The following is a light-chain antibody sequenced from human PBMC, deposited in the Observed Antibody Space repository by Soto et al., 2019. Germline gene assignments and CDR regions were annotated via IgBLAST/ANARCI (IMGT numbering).Light chain of an antibody. Sequence: EIVMTQSPATLSVSPVERATISCSASQSVSSSYLAWYQQKPGQAPRLLIYGASSRATGIPDRFSGSGSGTDFTLTISRLEPEDFAVYYCQQYGSSPQTFGQGTKVDIK. J-gene: IGKJ1*01. V-gene: IGKV3-20*01. CDR2: GAS. CDR3: QQYGSSPQT. CDR1: QSVSSSY.